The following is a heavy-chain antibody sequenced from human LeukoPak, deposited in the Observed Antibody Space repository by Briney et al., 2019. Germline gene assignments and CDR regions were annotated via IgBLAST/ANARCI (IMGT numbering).Heavy chain of an antibody. J-gene: IGHJ6*02. D-gene: IGHD2-2*01. V-gene: IGHV3-74*01. CDR2: INSDGSTT. Sequence: GGSLSLSCVASGFTLSHYWMHWVRQAPGKGLVWVARINSDGSTTTYADSVKGRFTISRDTAKNTLYLQLSSLRAEDTAGYHCARGPQRGAAANYYGMDIWGRGTTVTVSS. CDR1: GFTLSHYW. CDR3: ARGPQRGAAANYYGMDI.